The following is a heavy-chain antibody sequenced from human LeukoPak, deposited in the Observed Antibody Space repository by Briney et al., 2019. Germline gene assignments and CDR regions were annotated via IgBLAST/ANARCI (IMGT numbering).Heavy chain of an antibody. J-gene: IGHJ4*02. CDR3: AKDSLPSYGGYFDF. D-gene: IGHD3-16*01. CDR1: GFSFSSYW. CDR2: IKQDGTEK. Sequence: GGSLRISCAASGFSFSSYWMSWVRQAPGKGLEWVANIKQDGTEKYYVDSAKGRFTISRDNSKNTLYLQMNTLRAEDTAVYYCAKDSLPSYGGYFDFWGQGTLVTVSS. V-gene: IGHV3-7*05.